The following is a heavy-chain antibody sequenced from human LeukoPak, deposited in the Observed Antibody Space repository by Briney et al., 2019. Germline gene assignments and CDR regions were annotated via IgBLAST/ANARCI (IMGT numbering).Heavy chain of an antibody. CDR1: GYTFTSYY. CDR3: ARMGHCSGCSCVQPSRSLDP. J-gene: IGHJ5*02. CDR2: INPSGGST. D-gene: IGHD2-15*01. V-gene: IGHV1-46*01. Sequence: GASVKVSCKASGYTFTSYYMHWVRQAPGQGLEWMGIINPSGGSTSYAQKFQGRVTMTRDTSTSTVYMELSSLRSEDTAVYYCARMGHCSGCSCVQPSRSLDPWGQGTLVTVSS.